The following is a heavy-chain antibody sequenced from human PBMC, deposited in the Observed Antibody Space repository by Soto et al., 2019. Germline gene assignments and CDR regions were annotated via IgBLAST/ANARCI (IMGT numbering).Heavy chain of an antibody. CDR3: ATVTLGLWY. D-gene: IGHD3-10*01. V-gene: IGHV1-24*01. CDR1: GGTFSSYT. CDR2: FDPEDGET. Sequence: ASVKVSCKASGGTFSSYTISWVRQAPGKGLEWMGGFDPEDGETIYAQKFQGRVTMTEDTSTDTAYMELSSLRSEDTAVYYCATVTLGLWYWGQGTLVTVSS. J-gene: IGHJ4*02.